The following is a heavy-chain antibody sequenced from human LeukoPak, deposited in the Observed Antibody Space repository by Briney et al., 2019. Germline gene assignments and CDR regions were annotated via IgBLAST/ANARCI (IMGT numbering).Heavy chain of an antibody. CDR3: VRGQLERPFDFYYGMDV. J-gene: IGHJ6*04. Sequence: GGSLRLSCVDSGFTSSGYWMHWVRQAPGKGLVWVSRINSDGSSTTYADSVKGRFTISRDNAKNTLSLQMNSLRAEDTAVYYCVRGQLERPFDFYYGMDVRGKGTTVTVSS. CDR2: INSDGSST. CDR1: GFTSSGYW. D-gene: IGHD1-1*01. V-gene: IGHV3-74*01.